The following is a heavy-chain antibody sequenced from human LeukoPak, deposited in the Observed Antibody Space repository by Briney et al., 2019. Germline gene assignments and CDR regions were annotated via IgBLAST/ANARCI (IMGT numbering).Heavy chain of an antibody. Sequence: ASVKVSCKASGYTFTGYYMHWVRQAPGQGLEWMGWISAYNGNTNYAQKLQGRVTMTTDTSTSTAYMELRSLRSDDTAVYYCARGGGLRFLEWPPWPLDYWGQGTLVTVSS. D-gene: IGHD3-3*01. V-gene: IGHV1-18*04. J-gene: IGHJ4*02. CDR1: GYTFTGYY. CDR3: ARGGGLRFLEWPPWPLDY. CDR2: ISAYNGNT.